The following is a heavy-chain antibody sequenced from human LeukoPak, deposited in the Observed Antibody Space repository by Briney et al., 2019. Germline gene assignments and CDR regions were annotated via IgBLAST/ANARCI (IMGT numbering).Heavy chain of an antibody. CDR1: GGSISSYY. Sequence: SETLSLTCTASGGSISSYYWSWIRQPAGKGLEWIGRIHTSGSTNYNPSLKSRVTMSVDTSKNQFSLKLSSVTATDTAVYYCARANWGFGDAFDIWGQGTMVTVSS. CDR2: IHTSGST. V-gene: IGHV4-4*07. D-gene: IGHD7-27*01. J-gene: IGHJ3*02. CDR3: ARANWGFGDAFDI.